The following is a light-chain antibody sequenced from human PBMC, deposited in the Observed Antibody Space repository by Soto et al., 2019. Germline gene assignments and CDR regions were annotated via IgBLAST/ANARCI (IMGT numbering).Light chain of an antibody. CDR3: QQSYKMPS. J-gene: IGKJ5*01. CDR2: ATS. Sequence: IQVTQSPSSLSASVVDGVTITCRASRNVSIYLNWYQHKPGKGPTLLIHATSNLQIGVPSRFSGSGSGTEFTLTISSLEPEDFGTYYCQQSYKMPSFGQGTRLEI. CDR1: RNVSIY. V-gene: IGKV1-39*01.